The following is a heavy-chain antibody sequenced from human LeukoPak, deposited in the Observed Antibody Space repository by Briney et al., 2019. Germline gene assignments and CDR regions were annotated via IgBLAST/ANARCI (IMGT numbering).Heavy chain of an antibody. CDR2: IEKDGIEK. Sequence: PGGSLRLSCAASGFTFSSYGMSWVRQAPGKGLEWVANIEKDGIEKYYVDSVKGRFTISRDNAKTSLYLQMNSLRAEDTAVYYCARHLSGVTGYTYGRGIDYWGQGTLVTVSS. V-gene: IGHV3-7*01. J-gene: IGHJ4*02. D-gene: IGHD5-18*01. CDR1: GFTFSSYG. CDR3: ARHLSGVTGYTYGRGIDY.